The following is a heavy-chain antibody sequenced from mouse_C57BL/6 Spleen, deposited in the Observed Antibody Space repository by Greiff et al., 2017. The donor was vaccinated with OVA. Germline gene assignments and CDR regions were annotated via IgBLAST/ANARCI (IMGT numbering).Heavy chain of an antibody. Sequence: EVKLVESGGDLVKPGGSLKLSCAASGFTFSSYGMSWVRQTPDKRLEWVATISSGGSYTYYPDSVKGRFTISRDNATNTLYLQMSSLKSEDTAMYYCARQLDYWGQGTSVTVSS. CDR1: GFTFSSYG. CDR2: ISSGGSYT. V-gene: IGHV5-6*01. J-gene: IGHJ4*01. CDR3: ARQLDY.